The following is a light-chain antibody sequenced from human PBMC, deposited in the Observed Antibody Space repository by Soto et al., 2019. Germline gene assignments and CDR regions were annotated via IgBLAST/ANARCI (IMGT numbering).Light chain of an antibody. J-gene: IGKJ1*01. CDR2: GAS. CDR1: QSINNN. V-gene: IGKV3-15*01. Sequence: VMTQAPAILSVSPGETSTLSCRASQSINNNVAWYQLKDGQXHRXXIYGASTRAADVPARFSGGGSGTEVTITISSLQPEDFEEYHCQQYNNWPQTFGLGTKVDIK. CDR3: QQYNNWPQT.